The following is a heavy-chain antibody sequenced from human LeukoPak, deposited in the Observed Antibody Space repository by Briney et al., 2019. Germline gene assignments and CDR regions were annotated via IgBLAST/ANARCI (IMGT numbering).Heavy chain of an antibody. V-gene: IGHV3-21*01. CDR1: GFTFSSYS. CDR3: AKDEGSYGAKDY. Sequence: PGGSLRLSCAASGFTFSSYSMNWVRQAPGKGLVWVSSISSSSSYIYYADSVKGRFTISRDNAKHSLYLQMNSLRAEDAAVYYCAKDEGSYGAKDYWGQGTLVTVSS. J-gene: IGHJ4*02. CDR2: ISSSSSYI. D-gene: IGHD5-18*01.